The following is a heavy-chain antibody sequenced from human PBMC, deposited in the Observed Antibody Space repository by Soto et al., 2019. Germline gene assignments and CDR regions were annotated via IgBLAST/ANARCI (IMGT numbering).Heavy chain of an antibody. Sequence: EVQLVESGGGLVQPGRSERLSCAASGFTFDDYAMHWVRQAPGKGLEWVSGISWNSGSIGYADSVKGRFTISRDNAKNSLYLQMNSLRAEDTALYYCAKGGQLLSEGGGYWGQGTMVTVSS. CDR1: GFTFDDYA. J-gene: IGHJ4*02. D-gene: IGHD2-2*01. V-gene: IGHV3-9*01. CDR3: AKGGQLLSEGGGY. CDR2: ISWNSGSI.